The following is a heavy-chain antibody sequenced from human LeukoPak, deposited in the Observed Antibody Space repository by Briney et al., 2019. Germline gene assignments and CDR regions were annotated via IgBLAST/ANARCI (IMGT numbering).Heavy chain of an antibody. Sequence: GGSLRLSCAASGFTFSSYEMNWVRQAPGKGLEWVSYISSSGSTIYYADSVKGRFTISRDNAKNSLYLQMNSLRAEDTAVYYCARDLAYCGGDCYHYYYYYMDVWGKGTTVTISS. V-gene: IGHV3-48*03. CDR3: ARDLAYCGGDCYHYYYYYMDV. D-gene: IGHD2-21*02. J-gene: IGHJ6*03. CDR1: GFTFSSYE. CDR2: ISSSGSTI.